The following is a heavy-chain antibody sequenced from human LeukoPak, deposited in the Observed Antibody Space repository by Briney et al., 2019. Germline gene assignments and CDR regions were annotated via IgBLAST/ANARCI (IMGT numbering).Heavy chain of an antibody. CDR2: LNPNSGGT. CDR1: GYTFSGYY. V-gene: IGHV1-2*02. CDR3: ARGGEEGNYFDY. Sequence: ASVKVSCKASGYTFSGYYLQWVRQAPGQGLEWMGWLNPNSGGTNYAQKFQGRVTMTRDTSISTAYMELSRLRSDDTAVYYCARGGEEGNYFDYWGQGTLVTVSS. J-gene: IGHJ4*02. D-gene: IGHD2-21*01.